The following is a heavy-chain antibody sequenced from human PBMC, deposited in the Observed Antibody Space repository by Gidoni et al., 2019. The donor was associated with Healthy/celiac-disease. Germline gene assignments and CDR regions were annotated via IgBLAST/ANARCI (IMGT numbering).Heavy chain of an antibody. CDR3: ARDEGTPSGGGDY. J-gene: IGHJ4*02. CDR2: INAGNGKT. CDR1: GYTFTSYA. D-gene: IGHD2-15*01. Sequence: QVHLVHSGSEVNKPGASVKFSFKSSGYTFTSYAMHWVLQAPGQRLEWMGWINAGNGKTKYSQKFQGRVTSNRDTSASTAYMELSSLRSEDTAVYYCARDEGTPSGGGDYWGQGTLVTVA. V-gene: IGHV1-3*01.